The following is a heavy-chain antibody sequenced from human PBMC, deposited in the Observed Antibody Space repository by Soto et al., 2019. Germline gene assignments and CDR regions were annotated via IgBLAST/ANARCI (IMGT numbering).Heavy chain of an antibody. CDR1: GFTFSSYA. CDR3: ARDSSSWPNYYYYGMDV. Sequence: GGSLRLSCAASGFTFSSYAMHWVRQAPGKGLEWVAVISYDGSNKYYADSVKGRFTISRDNSKNTLYLQMNSLRAEDTAVYYCARDSSSWPNYYYYGMDVWGQGTTVTVSS. D-gene: IGHD6-13*01. J-gene: IGHJ6*02. V-gene: IGHV3-30-3*01. CDR2: ISYDGSNK.